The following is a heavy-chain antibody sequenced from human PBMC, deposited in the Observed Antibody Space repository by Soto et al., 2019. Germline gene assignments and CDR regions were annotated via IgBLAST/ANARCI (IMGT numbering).Heavy chain of an antibody. CDR3: ARTYDGSGPNSGGYAFDI. CDR1: GSSISSYY. CDR2: IYYSGT. V-gene: IGHV4-59*01. Sequence: TSETLSLTCTVPGSSISSYYWSWIRQPPGKGLEWIAYIYYSGTSYNPSLKSRVSISLDTSKNQFSLKLSSVTAADTAVYYCARTYDGSGPNSGGYAFDIWGQGTMVTVS. D-gene: IGHD3-22*01. J-gene: IGHJ3*02.